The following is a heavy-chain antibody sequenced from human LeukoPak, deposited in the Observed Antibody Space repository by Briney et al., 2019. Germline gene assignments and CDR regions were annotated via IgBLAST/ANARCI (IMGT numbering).Heavy chain of an antibody. CDR2: ISAYNGNT. CDR3: ARVTGYRIEDYFDY. Sequence: GASVKVSCKASGYTFTSYGTSWVRQAPGQGLEWMGWISAYNGNTNYAQKLQGRVTMTTDTSTSTAYMELRSVTAADTAVYYCARVTGYRIEDYFDYWGQGTLVTVSS. D-gene: IGHD6-13*01. CDR1: GYTFTSYG. J-gene: IGHJ4*02. V-gene: IGHV1-18*01.